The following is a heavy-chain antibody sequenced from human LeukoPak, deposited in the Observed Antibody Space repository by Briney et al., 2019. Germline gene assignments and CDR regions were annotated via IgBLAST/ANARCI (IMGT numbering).Heavy chain of an antibody. Sequence: PGGSLRLSCAASGFTLSSYAMSWVRQAPGKGLEWVSAISGSGGSTYYADSVKGRFTISRDNSKNTLYLQMNSLRAEDTAVYYCAKAQLTTYYYYYYMDVWGKGTTVTVSS. CDR1: GFTLSSYA. J-gene: IGHJ6*03. CDR3: AKAQLTTYYYYYYMDV. V-gene: IGHV3-23*01. D-gene: IGHD1-1*01. CDR2: ISGSGGST.